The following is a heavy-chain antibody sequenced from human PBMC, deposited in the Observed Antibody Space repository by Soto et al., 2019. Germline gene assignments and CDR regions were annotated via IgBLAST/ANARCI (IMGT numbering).Heavy chain of an antibody. Sequence: GASVKVSCKASGGTFSSYAINWVRQAPGQGLEWMGGIIPIFGTANYAQKFQGRVTITADESTSTAYMELSSLRSEDTAVYYCARGCLKRTPGGGWFDPWGQGTLVTVSS. CDR1: GGTFSSYA. J-gene: IGHJ5*02. CDR3: ARGCLKRTPGGGWFDP. D-gene: IGHD3-16*01. CDR2: IIPIFGTA. V-gene: IGHV1-69*13.